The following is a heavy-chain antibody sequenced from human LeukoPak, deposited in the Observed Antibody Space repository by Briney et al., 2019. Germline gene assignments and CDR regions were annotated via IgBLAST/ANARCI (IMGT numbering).Heavy chain of an antibody. CDR3: AKDRCSSTSCYWIIDY. V-gene: IGHV3-30*02. D-gene: IGHD2-2*01. Sequence: GGSLRLSCAASGFTVSSNYMSWVRQAPGKGLEWVAFIRYDGSNKYYADSVKGRFTISRDNSKNTLYLQMNSLRAEDTAVYYCAKDRCSSTSCYWIIDYWGQGTLVTVSS. CDR2: IRYDGSNK. J-gene: IGHJ4*02. CDR1: GFTVSSNY.